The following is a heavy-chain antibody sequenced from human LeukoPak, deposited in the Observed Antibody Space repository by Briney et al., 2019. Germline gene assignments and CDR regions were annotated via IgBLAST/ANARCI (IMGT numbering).Heavy chain of an antibody. CDR2: IYSGGST. J-gene: IGHJ6*02. CDR3: ARDRRQWLVRPYYYYGMDV. V-gene: IGHV3-53*01. CDR1: GFTVSSNY. Sequence: GGSLRLSCAASGFTVSSNYMSWVRQAPGKGLEWVSVIYSGGSTYYADSVKGRFTISRDNSKNTLYLQMNSLRAEDTAVYYCARDRRQWLVRPYYYYGMDVWGQGTTVTVSS. D-gene: IGHD6-19*01.